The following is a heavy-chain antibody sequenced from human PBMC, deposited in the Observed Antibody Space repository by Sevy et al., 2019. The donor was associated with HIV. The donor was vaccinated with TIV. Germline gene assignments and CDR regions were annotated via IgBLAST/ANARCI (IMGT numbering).Heavy chain of an antibody. Sequence: GGSLRLSCAASGFTVSDNDMSWVRQAPGKGLEWVSVIYSGGSSDYADTVKGRFSISRDNSKNTLFLQMNSLRAEDTAVYYCARGNSGNYYFDYWGQGTLVTVSS. CDR1: GFTVSDND. J-gene: IGHJ4*02. D-gene: IGHD1-26*01. CDR2: IYSGGSS. CDR3: ARGNSGNYYFDY. V-gene: IGHV3-53*01.